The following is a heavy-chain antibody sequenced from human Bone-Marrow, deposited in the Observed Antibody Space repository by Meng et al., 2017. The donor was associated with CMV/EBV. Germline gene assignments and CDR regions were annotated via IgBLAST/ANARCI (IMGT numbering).Heavy chain of an antibody. CDR1: GFTFSSYA. D-gene: IGHD5-18*01. V-gene: IGHV3-30-3*01. J-gene: IGHJ6*02. Sequence: GESLKISCAASGFTFSSYAMHWVRQAPGKGLEWVAVISYDGSNKYYADSVKGRFTFSRDNSKNTLYLQMNSLRSDDTAVYYCARDCDTAMVYVWFYYYYGMDVWGQGTTVTVSS. CDR3: ARDCDTAMVYVWFYYYYGMDV. CDR2: ISYDGSNK.